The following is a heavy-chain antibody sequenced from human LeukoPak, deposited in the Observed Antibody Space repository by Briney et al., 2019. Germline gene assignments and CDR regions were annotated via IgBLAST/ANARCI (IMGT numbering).Heavy chain of an antibody. CDR2: IKQDGSEK. CDR3: ARGGEDIVVVVAATADY. J-gene: IGHJ4*02. D-gene: IGHD2-15*01. Sequence: GGSLRLSCAASGSTFSSYWMSWVRQAPGKGLEWVANIKQDGSEKYYVDSVKGRFTISRDNAKNSLYLQMNSLRAEDTAVYYCARGGEDIVVVVAATADYWGQGTLVTVSS. CDR1: GSTFSSYW. V-gene: IGHV3-7*03.